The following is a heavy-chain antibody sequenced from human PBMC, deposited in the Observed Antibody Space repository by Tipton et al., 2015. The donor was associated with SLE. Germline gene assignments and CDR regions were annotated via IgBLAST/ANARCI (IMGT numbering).Heavy chain of an antibody. CDR3: ARTTVTTSDAFDI. V-gene: IGHV4-39*07. J-gene: IGHJ3*02. D-gene: IGHD4-17*01. CDR1: GGSISSGDYY. CDR2: IYHSGST. Sequence: LRLSCTVSGGSISSGDYYWGWIRQPPGKGLEWIGSIYHSGSTYYNPSLKSRVTISVDTSKNQFSLKLSSVTAADTAVYYCARTTVTTSDAFDIWGQGTMVTVSS.